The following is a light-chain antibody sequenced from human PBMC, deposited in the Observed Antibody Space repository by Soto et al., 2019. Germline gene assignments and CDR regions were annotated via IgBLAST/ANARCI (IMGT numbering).Light chain of an antibody. CDR3: LKYDNVPLT. J-gene: IGKJ4*01. V-gene: IGKV1-33*01. CDR2: DAS. Sequence: DIQMTRSPSSLSASVGDRVTITCQASQDISKYLNWYQQKPGKAPKLLIYDASNLETGVPSRFSGSGSGTDFSFTISSLQPEDIATYYCLKYDNVPLTFGGGTKVEIK. CDR1: QDISKY.